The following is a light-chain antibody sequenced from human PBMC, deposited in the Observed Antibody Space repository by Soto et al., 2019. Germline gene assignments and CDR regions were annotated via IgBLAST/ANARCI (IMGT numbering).Light chain of an antibody. CDR3: QHYNSYSEA. Sequence: DIQMTQSPSTLSASVGDRVTITCRASQSISSWLAWYQQKPGKAPKLLIYKASTLNSGVPSMFSGSGSGTEFTLTISSLQPDDFATYYCQHYNSYSEAFGQGTKVDIK. CDR1: QSISSW. J-gene: IGKJ1*01. CDR2: KAS. V-gene: IGKV1-5*03.